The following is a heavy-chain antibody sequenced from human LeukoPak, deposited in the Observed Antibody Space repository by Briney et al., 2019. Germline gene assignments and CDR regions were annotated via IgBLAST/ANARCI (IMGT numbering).Heavy chain of an antibody. D-gene: IGHD3-16*02. J-gene: IGHJ4*02. CDR2: IRYDGSNK. CDR1: GFTFSSYG. CDR3: AKPRAFGGVIVIPFDY. V-gene: IGHV3-30*02. Sequence: GGSLRLSCAASGFTFSSYGMHWVRQAPGKGLEWVAFIRYDGSNKYYADSVKGRFTISRDNSKNTLYLQMNSLRAEDTAVYYCAKPRAFGGVIVIPFDYWGQGTLVTVSS.